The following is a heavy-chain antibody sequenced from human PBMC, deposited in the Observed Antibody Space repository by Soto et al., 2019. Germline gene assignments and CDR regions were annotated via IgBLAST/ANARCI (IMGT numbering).Heavy chain of an antibody. CDR3: TWKGADFDY. CDR1: GFTFSNAW. J-gene: IGHJ4*02. D-gene: IGHD1-26*01. CDR2: IKSKIYGGTT. Sequence: EVQLVESGGGLVKPGGSLRLSCAASGFTFSNAWMNWVRQAPGKGLEWVGRIKSKIYGGTTDYAAPVKGRFTISRDDSKNALYLQMNSLKTADTAVYYCTWKGADFDYWGQGTLATVSS. V-gene: IGHV3-15*07.